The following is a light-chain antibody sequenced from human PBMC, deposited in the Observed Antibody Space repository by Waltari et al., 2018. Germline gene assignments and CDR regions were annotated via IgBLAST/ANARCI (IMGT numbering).Light chain of an antibody. Sequence: EIVLTQSPGTLSLSPGERATLSCRASQIISKYLAWYQQKPGQAPRLLIYHASSRAAGIPDRFSGSGSGTDFSLTISRLEPEDFAVYYCQHYESLPVTFGQGTKVEIK. CDR2: HAS. J-gene: IGKJ1*01. CDR1: QIISKY. V-gene: IGKV3-20*01. CDR3: QHYESLPVT.